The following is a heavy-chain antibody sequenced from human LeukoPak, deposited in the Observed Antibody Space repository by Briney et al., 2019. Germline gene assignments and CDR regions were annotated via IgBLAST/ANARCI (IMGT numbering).Heavy chain of an antibody. D-gene: IGHD1-26*01. CDR1: GFTVSSNH. CDR3: ARASSGSTDY. Sequence: GGSLRLSCAASGFTVSSNHMSWVRQAPGKGLEWVSVIYSGGSTYYADSVKGRFTISRDNAKNSLYLQMNSLRAEDTAVYYCARASSGSTDYWGQGTLVTVSS. CDR2: IYSGGST. J-gene: IGHJ4*02. V-gene: IGHV3-53*01.